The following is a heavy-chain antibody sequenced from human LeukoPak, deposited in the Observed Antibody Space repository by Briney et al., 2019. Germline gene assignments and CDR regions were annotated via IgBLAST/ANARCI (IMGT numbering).Heavy chain of an antibody. V-gene: IGHV4-39*01. CDR3: ARNRYYYGSGNYGVPNWFDP. Sequence: SETLSLTCTVSGGSISSNSFYWGWIRQPPGKGLEWIGSIYYSGSTYYNPSLKSRVTISVDTSKNQFSLKLSSVTVADTAVHYCARNRYYYGSGNYGVPNWFDPWGQGTLVTVSS. CDR2: IYYSGST. CDR1: GGSISSNSFY. D-gene: IGHD3-10*01. J-gene: IGHJ5*02.